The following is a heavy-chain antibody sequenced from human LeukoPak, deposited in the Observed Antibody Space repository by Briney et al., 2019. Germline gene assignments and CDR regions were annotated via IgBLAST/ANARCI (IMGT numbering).Heavy chain of an antibody. CDR3: ARGNILSGYCFDF. J-gene: IGHJ4*02. CDR2: IHYTGAT. V-gene: IGHV4-34*01. CDR1: GGSIMGYY. D-gene: IGHD3-9*01. Sequence: PLETLSLTCAVSGGSIMGYYWSWIRQTPGRGLEWVGEIHYTGATSYTPSLQCRANIPTDTSTKQFSLRLSSVTAAVTAVHYCARGNILSGYCFDFWGQGALVTASS.